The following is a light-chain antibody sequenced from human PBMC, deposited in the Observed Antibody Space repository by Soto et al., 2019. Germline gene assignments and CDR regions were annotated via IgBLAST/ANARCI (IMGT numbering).Light chain of an antibody. V-gene: IGKV3-20*01. CDR2: GAF. Sequence: EVVLTQSPGTLSLSPGERATLSCRASQSVRTSDVTWYQHQPGQAPRLLIYGAFNMATDIPDRFSGSGSGTDFTLTISRLEAEDFAVYYCQHCGNSRYTFGQGTRLEIK. J-gene: IGKJ2*01. CDR1: QSVRTSD. CDR3: QHCGNSRYT.